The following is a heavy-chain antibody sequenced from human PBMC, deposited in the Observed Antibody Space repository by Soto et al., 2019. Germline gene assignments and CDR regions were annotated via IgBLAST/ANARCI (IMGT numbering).Heavy chain of an antibody. CDR3: ARDGIYDSSGYYSYYYYYGMDV. Sequence: ASVKVSCKASGYTFTSYVISWVRQAPGQGLEWMGWISAYNGNTNYAQKLQGRVTMTTDTSTSTAYMELRSLRSDDTAVYYCARDGIYDSSGYYSYYYYYGMDVWGQGTTVTVSS. V-gene: IGHV1-18*01. CDR2: ISAYNGNT. D-gene: IGHD3-22*01. J-gene: IGHJ6*02. CDR1: GYTFTSYV.